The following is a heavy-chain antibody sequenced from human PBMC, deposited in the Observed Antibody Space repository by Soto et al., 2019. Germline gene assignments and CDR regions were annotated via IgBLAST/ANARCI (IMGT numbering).Heavy chain of an antibody. Sequence: QVQLQQWGAGLVKPSETLSLSCAVYGQSFSGHSWAWIRQPPGKGLEWIGEINESGSTYYNPSLKSRGTISTDTSKNQFSLKLSSVSAADTAAYVCARGSGIVALPGELEDVKYDYWGQGTLVNVSS. CDR1: GQSFSGHS. D-gene: IGHD1-1*01. J-gene: IGHJ4*02. CDR3: ARGSGIVALPGELEDVKYDY. V-gene: IGHV4-34*01. CDR2: INESGST.